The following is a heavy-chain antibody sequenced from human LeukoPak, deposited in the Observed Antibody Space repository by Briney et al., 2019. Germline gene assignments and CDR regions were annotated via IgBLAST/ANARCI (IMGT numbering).Heavy chain of an antibody. CDR2: IYYSGST. CDR1: GGSMNNYY. D-gene: IGHD6-13*01. Sequence: PSETLSLTCTVSGGSMNNYYWSWIRQAPGKGLEWIGYIYYSGSTNYNPSLKSRVTISVDTSKNQFSLKLSSVTAADTAVYYCASLLRAAAGKDYWGQGTLVTVSS. V-gene: IGHV4-59*01. J-gene: IGHJ4*02. CDR3: ASLLRAAAGKDY.